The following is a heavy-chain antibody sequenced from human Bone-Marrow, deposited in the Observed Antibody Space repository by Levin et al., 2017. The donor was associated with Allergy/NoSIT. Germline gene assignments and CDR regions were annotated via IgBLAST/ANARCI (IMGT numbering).Heavy chain of an antibody. J-gene: IGHJ4*02. CDR2: IYWDDDK. CDR3: AHRPNGYISGWDQANFDY. D-gene: IGHD6-19*01. CDR1: GFSLSTTGVG. V-gene: IGHV2-5*02. Sequence: SGPTLVKPTQTLTLNCTFSGFSLSTTGVGVGWIRQPPGKALEWLAVIYWDDDKRYSPSLRSRLSITKDTSKNQVVLTMTNMDPVDTATYYCAHRPNGYISGWDQANFDYWGQGTLVTVSS.